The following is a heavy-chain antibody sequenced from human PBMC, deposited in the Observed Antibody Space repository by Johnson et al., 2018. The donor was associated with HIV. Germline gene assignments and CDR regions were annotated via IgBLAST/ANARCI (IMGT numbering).Heavy chain of an antibody. Sequence: QVPLVESGGGLVQPGGSLRLSCVASGFTFSSYAMHWVRQAPGKGLEWVSVIYSGGSTYYADSVKGRFTISRDNSKNTLYLQMNSLRAEDTAVYYCARRGRRADDAFDIWGQGTMVTVSS. J-gene: IGHJ3*02. CDR1: GFTFSSYA. CDR3: ARRGRRADDAFDI. D-gene: IGHD3-16*01. V-gene: IGHV3-NL1*01. CDR2: IYSGGST.